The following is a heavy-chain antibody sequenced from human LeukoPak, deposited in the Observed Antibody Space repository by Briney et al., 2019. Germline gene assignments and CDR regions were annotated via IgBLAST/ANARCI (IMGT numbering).Heavy chain of an antibody. J-gene: IGHJ6*02. Sequence: GGSLRLSCAASGFRFDAFSVHWVRHGPGKGLEWVANIKQDGSEKYYVDSVKGRFAISRDNAKNSLYLQMNSLRAEDTAVYYCARDGVFKYSSSGDSGGMDVWGQGTTVTVSS. V-gene: IGHV3-7*01. CDR1: GFRFDAFS. CDR3: ARDGVFKYSSSGDSGGMDV. D-gene: IGHD6-13*01. CDR2: IKQDGSEK.